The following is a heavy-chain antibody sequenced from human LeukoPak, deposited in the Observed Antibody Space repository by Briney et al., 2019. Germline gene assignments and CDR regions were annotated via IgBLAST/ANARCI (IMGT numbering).Heavy chain of an antibody. J-gene: IGHJ5*02. CDR2: VYDNGNT. V-gene: IGHV4-59*11. D-gene: IGHD2-21*02. Sequence: SETLSLTCTVSGGSITGHYWTWIRQSPGKGLEWIGFVYDNGNTNYNSSLQSRGTMSVDTSTNQLSLKMTSVTAADTAIYYCARVFRGVVTSNWFDPWGQGTLVTVSS. CDR1: GGSITGHY. CDR3: ARVFRGVVTSNWFDP.